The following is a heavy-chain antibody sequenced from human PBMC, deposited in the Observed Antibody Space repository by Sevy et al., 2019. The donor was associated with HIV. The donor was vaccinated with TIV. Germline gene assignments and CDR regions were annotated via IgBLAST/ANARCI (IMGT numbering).Heavy chain of an antibody. CDR1: GGSISSYY. CDR2: IYYSGST. D-gene: IGHD4-17*01. CDR3: ASTVGRNGDYVGGLFDY. V-gene: IGHV4-59*01. J-gene: IGHJ4*02. Sequence: SETLSLTCTVSGGSISSYYWSWIRQPPGKGLEWIGYIYYSGSTNYNPSLKSRVTISVDTSKNQFSLKLSSVTAADTAVYYCASTVGRNGDYVGGLFDYWGQGTLVTVSS.